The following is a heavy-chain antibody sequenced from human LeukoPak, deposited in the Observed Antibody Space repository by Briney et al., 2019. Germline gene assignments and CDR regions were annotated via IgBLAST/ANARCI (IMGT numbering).Heavy chain of an antibody. Sequence: SVKVSCEASGGTFSSYTISWVRQAPGQGLEWMGRIIPILGIANYAQKFQGRVTITADKSTSTAYMELSSLRSEDTAVYYCARDSLGYCSSTSCRPSYYWGQGTLVTVSS. CDR3: ARDSLGYCSSTSCRPSYY. J-gene: IGHJ4*02. CDR2: IIPILGIA. D-gene: IGHD2-2*01. CDR1: GGTFSSYT. V-gene: IGHV1-69*04.